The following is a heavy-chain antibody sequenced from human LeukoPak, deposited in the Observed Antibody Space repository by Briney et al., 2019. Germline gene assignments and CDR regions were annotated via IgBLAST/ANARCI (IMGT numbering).Heavy chain of an antibody. CDR2: ISYDGSNK. Sequence: GRSLRLSCAASGFTFSSCGMHWVRQAPGKGLGWGAVISYDGSNKYYADSVKGRFTISRDNSKNTLYLQMNSLRAEDTAVYYCAKDFSWYSSDLRPSYFDYWGQGTLVTVSS. V-gene: IGHV3-30*18. CDR3: AKDFSWYSSDLRPSYFDY. CDR1: GFTFSSCG. D-gene: IGHD6-19*01. J-gene: IGHJ4*02.